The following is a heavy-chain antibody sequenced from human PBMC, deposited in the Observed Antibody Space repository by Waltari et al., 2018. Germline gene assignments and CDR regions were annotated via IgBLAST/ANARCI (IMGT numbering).Heavy chain of an antibody. CDR1: GYTVMDYF. CDR2: IDPEDGET. V-gene: IGHV1-69-2*01. J-gene: IGHJ4*02. CDR3: APLPGGSGQTFDY. D-gene: IGHD3-10*01. Sequence: ELELVQSGAEVKNPGATVRIPCKACGYTVMDYFIHWVQQAPGKGLEGMGRIDPEDGETVYSEKFQGRVTITADTSTDTAYMELSSLTSGDTAVYYCAPLPGGSGQTFDYWGQGTLVTVSS.